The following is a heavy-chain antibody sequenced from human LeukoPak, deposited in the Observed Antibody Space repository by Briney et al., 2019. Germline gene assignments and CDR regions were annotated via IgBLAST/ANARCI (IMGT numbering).Heavy chain of an antibody. CDR2: ISSSGSTI. CDR1: GFTFSDYY. Sequence: PGGSLRLSCAASGFTFSDYYMSWIRQAPGKGLEWVSYISSSGSTIYYADSVKGRFTISRDNAKNSLYLQMNSLRAEDTAVYYCARSDHATDYVWGSYRYTALDWGQGTLVTVSS. D-gene: IGHD3-16*02. J-gene: IGHJ4*02. CDR3: ARSDHATDYVWGSYRYTALD. V-gene: IGHV3-11*01.